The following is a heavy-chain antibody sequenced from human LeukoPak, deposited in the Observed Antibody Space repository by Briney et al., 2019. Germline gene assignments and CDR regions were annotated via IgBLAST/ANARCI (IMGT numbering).Heavy chain of an antibody. CDR1: GYTFTSYF. J-gene: IGHJ4*02. D-gene: IGHD3-22*01. V-gene: IGHV1-46*01. Sequence: ASVQLSCKASGYTFTSYFIHWVRQAPGQGLEWMGIINPGSGSTSYTQKFRDRVTMTRDKSTSTVNMELSSLRSEDTAVYYCVRDLGYYDSSGYPTHFDYWGQGTLVTVSS. CDR2: INPGSGST. CDR3: VRDLGYYDSSGYPTHFDY.